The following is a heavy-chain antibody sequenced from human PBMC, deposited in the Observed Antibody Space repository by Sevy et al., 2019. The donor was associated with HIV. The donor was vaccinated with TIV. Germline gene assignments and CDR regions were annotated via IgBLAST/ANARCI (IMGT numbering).Heavy chain of an antibody. J-gene: IGHJ5*02. CDR1: GGTFSSYA. D-gene: IGHD5-12*01. Sequence: ASVKVSCKTSGGTFSSYAISWVRQAPGQGLEWMGGIIPIFGTANYAQKFQGRVTITADESTSTAYMDLSSLRSEDTAVYYCARGRGSKTWFDPWGQGTLVTVSS. CDR2: IIPIFGTA. CDR3: ARGRGSKTWFDP. V-gene: IGHV1-69*13.